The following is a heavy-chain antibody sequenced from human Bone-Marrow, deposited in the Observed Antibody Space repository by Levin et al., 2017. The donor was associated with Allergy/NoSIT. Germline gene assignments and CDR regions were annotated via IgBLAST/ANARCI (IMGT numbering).Heavy chain of an antibody. V-gene: IGHV1-18*01. D-gene: IGHD3-22*01. CDR2: VSAHNGNT. CDR1: GYTFNLYG. J-gene: IGHJ4*02. CDR3: ARVEYHGSSAYCDY. Sequence: ASVKVSCKASGYTFNLYGIAWVRQAPGQGLEWMGWVSAHNGNTDYAQKFQGRVTMTTDTSTSTVYMEVRGLRSDDTAVYYCARVEYHGSSAYCDYWGQGTPVTVSS.